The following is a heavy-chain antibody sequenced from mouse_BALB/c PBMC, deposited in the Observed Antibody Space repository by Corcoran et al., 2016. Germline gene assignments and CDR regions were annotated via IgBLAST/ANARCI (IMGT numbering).Heavy chain of an antibody. Sequence: EVQLVESGGSLVQPGRSLRLSCVASGFPFHDYAMHWVRQVPGKGLEWVSAITWNSDTVGDADYVKGRFTIARDNAKNSLYLQMNSLRAEDTAFYYCAKDTFSSGWYDYWGQGTLVTVSS. CDR1: GFPFHDYA. J-gene: IGHJ4*01. CDR2: ITWNSDTV. V-gene: IGHV5-17*01. CDR3: AKDTFSSGWYDY. D-gene: IGHD6-1*01.